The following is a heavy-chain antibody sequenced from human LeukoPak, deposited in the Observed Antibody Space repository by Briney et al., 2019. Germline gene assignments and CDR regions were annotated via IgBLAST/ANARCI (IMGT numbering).Heavy chain of an antibody. CDR1: GGSISSSSYY. V-gene: IGHV4-61*02. J-gene: IGHJ3*02. CDR3: ARVQRYDFWSGSSLGGAFDI. Sequence: QPAETLSLTCTVSGGSISSSSYYWGWIRQPAGKGLEWIGRIYTSGSTNYNPSLKSRVTMSVDTSKNQFFLKLSSVTAADTAVYYCARVQRYDFWSGSSLGGAFDIWGQGTMVTVSS. D-gene: IGHD3-3*01. CDR2: IYTSGST.